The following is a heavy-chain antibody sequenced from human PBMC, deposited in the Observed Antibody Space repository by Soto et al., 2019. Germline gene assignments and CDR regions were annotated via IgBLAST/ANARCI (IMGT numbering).Heavy chain of an antibody. CDR2: ISYDGSNK. CDR1: GFTFSSYG. D-gene: IGHD3-22*01. CDR3: ANHPEGSGYLNFDY. V-gene: IGHV3-30*18. J-gene: IGHJ4*02. Sequence: QVQLVESGGGVVQPGRSLRLSCAASGFTFSSYGMHWVRQAPGKGLEWVAVISYDGSNKYYADSVKGRFTISRDNSKNTLYLQMNSLRAEDTAVYYCANHPEGSGYLNFDYWGQGTLVTVSS.